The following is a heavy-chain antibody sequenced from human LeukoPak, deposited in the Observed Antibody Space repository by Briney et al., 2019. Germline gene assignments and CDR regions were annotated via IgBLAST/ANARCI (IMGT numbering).Heavy chain of an antibody. CDR1: GGTFSSYA. CDR3: AKPLYGYSGTPVAFDI. Sequence: SVKVSCKASGGTFSSYAISWVRQAPGQGLEWMGGIIPIFGTANYAQKFQGRVTITADESTSTAYMELSSLRAEDTAVYYCAKPLYGYSGTPVAFDIWGQGTMVAVSS. V-gene: IGHV1-69*13. D-gene: IGHD6-13*01. J-gene: IGHJ3*02. CDR2: IIPIFGTA.